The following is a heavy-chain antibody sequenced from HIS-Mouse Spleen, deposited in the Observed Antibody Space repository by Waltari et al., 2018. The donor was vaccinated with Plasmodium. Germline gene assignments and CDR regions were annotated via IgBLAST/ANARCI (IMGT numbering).Heavy chain of an antibody. V-gene: IGHV4-39*01. D-gene: IGHD1-26*01. Sequence: QLQLQESGPGLVKPSETLSLTCTVSGGSISSSSYYWGWIRQPPGKGLEWIGSIYYSGRTDYNPSLKSRVTISVDTSKNQFSLKLSSVTVADTAVYYCARRGGSYYYFDYWGQGTLVTVSS. J-gene: IGHJ4*02. CDR3: ARRGGSYYYFDY. CDR2: IYYSGRT. CDR1: GGSISSSSYY.